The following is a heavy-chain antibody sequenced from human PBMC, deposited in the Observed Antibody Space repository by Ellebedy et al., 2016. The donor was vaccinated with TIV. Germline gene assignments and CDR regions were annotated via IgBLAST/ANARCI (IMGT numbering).Heavy chain of an antibody. Sequence: GSLRLXXAVYGGSFSGYYWSWIRQPPGKGLEWIGYIYYSGSTNYNPSLKSRVTISVDTSKNQFSLKLSSVTAADTAVYYCAREVSGSSYDYWGQGTLVTVSS. V-gene: IGHV4-59*01. CDR3: AREVSGSSYDY. J-gene: IGHJ4*02. D-gene: IGHD6-6*01. CDR1: GGSFSGYY. CDR2: IYYSGST.